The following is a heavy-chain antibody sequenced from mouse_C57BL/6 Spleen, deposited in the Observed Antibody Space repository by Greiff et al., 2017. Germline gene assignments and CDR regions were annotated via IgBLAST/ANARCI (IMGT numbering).Heavy chain of an antibody. Sequence: QVQLKQSGAELVKPGASVKISCKASGYTFTDYYINWVKQRPGQGLEWIGKIGPGSGSTYYNETFKGKATLTADKSSSTAYMQLSRLTSEDSAVYFCARYRQLRPPSYAMDYWGQGTSVTVSS. CDR1: GYTFTDYY. CDR2: IGPGSGST. D-gene: IGHD3-2*02. J-gene: IGHJ4*01. CDR3: ARYRQLRPPSYAMDY. V-gene: IGHV1-77*01.